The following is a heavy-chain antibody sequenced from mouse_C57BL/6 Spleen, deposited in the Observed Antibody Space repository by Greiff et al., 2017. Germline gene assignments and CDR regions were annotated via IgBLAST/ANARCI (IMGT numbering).Heavy chain of an antibody. CDR3: TSYYDGSSYGYFDV. CDR2: IRLKSDNYAT. J-gene: IGHJ1*03. Sequence: EVMLVESGGGLVQPGGSMKLSCVASGFTFSNYWMNWVRQSPEKGLEWVAQIRLKSDNYATHYAESVKGRFTISRDDSKSSVYLQMNNLRAEDTGIYYCTSYYDGSSYGYFDVWGTGTTVTVSS. CDR1: GFTFSNYW. V-gene: IGHV6-3*01. D-gene: IGHD1-1*01.